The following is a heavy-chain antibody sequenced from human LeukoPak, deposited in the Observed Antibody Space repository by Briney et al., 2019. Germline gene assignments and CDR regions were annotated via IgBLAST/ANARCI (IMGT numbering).Heavy chain of an antibody. CDR3: ARVLHKRNYDSSTYYGY. Sequence: PGGSLRLSCAASGFTFSSYTMNWVRQAPGKGLEWVSSISSSSSYIYYADSVKGRLTISRHNAKNSLYLQMNSLRAEDTAVYYCARVLHKRNYDSSTYYGYWGQGTLATVSS. D-gene: IGHD3-22*01. CDR1: GFTFSSYT. CDR2: ISSSSSYI. J-gene: IGHJ4*02. V-gene: IGHV3-21*01.